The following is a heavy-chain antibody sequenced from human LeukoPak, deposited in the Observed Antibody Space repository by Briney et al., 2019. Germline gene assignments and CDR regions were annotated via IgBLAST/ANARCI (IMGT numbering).Heavy chain of an antibody. J-gene: IGHJ4*02. CDR1: GYTFTSYG. D-gene: IGHD1-26*01. V-gene: IGHV1-18*01. CDR3: ARDRPIGSYYEDRFDY. CDR2: ISAYNGNT. Sequence: ASVKVSCKASGYTFTSYGISWVRQAPGQGLEWMGWISAYNGNTNYAQKLQGRVTMTTDTSTSTAYMELRSLRSDDTAVYYCARDRPIGSYYEDRFDYWGQGTLVTVSS.